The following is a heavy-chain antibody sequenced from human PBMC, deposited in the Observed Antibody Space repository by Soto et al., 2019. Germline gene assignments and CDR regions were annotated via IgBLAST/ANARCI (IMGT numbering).Heavy chain of an antibody. J-gene: IGHJ6*03. CDR3: AKAPTYDYYYYMDV. V-gene: IGHV3-23*01. CDR2: ISAGGGNT. Sequence: EVHLLESGGGLVQPGGSLRLSCAASGFSFNIYAMKWVRQAPGKGLECVSAISAGGGNTYYADSVKGRFTISRDNSKNTLYLPMNSLRADDTAVYYCAKAPTYDYYYYMDVWGTGTTVTVSS. CDR1: GFSFNIYA.